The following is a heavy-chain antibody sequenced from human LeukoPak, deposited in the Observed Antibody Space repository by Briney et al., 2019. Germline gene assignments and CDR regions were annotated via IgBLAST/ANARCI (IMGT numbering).Heavy chain of an antibody. CDR1: GFTFSTYA. Sequence: GGSLRLSCEASGFTFSTYAMHWIRQAPGKGLEWVSSISNTGIYINYADSVKGRLTISRDNAKNSLYLQMNSLRAEDTAVYYCAKDRLLDGYNPYFDYWGQGTLVTVSS. D-gene: IGHD5-24*01. CDR2: ISNTGIYI. CDR3: AKDRLLDGYNPYFDY. J-gene: IGHJ4*02. V-gene: IGHV3-21*01.